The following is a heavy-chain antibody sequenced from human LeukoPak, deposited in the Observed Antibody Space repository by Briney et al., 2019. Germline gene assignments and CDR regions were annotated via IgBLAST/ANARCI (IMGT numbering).Heavy chain of an antibody. D-gene: IGHD5-24*01. J-gene: IGHJ4*02. Sequence: ASVKVSCKASGYTLSSYGISWVRQAPGQGLEWMGWISADNGNTNYAQKIQGRVTMTTDISTSTAYMELRSLRSDDTAVYYCARDYDGYRPYYFDYWGQGTLVTVSS. V-gene: IGHV1-18*01. CDR3: ARDYDGYRPYYFDY. CDR2: ISADNGNT. CDR1: GYTLSSYG.